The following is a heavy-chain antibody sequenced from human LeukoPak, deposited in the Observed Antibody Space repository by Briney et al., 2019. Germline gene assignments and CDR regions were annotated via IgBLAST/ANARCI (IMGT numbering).Heavy chain of an antibody. CDR1: GYTFTNYA. CDR3: ARVRNSGFRYVDS. V-gene: IGHV1-18*01. Sequence: ASVKVSCKASGYTFTNYAISWVRQAPGQGLEWVGWISAYNGNTNYAQKLQGRVTMTTETSTSTAYMDLRSLRSDDTAVYYCARVRNSGFRYVDSWGQGTLVTVSS. CDR2: ISAYNGNT. J-gene: IGHJ4*02. D-gene: IGHD5-12*01.